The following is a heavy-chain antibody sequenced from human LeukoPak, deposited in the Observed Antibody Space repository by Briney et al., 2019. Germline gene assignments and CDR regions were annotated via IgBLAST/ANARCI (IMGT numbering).Heavy chain of an antibody. CDR2: ISSSGSTI. CDR1: GFTFSDYY. D-gene: IGHD3-22*01. Sequence: GWSLRLSCAASGFTFSDYYMSWIRQAPGKGLEWVSYISSSGSTIYYADSVKGRFTISRDNAKNSLYLQMNRLRAEDTAVYYCAREVRAYDSSGYYLDYWGQGTLVTVSS. J-gene: IGHJ4*02. V-gene: IGHV3-11*01. CDR3: AREVRAYDSSGYYLDY.